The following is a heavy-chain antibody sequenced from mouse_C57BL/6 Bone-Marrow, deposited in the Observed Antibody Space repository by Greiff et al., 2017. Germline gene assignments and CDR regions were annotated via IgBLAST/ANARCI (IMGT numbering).Heavy chain of an antibody. D-gene: IGHD2-2*01. CDR2: ILPGSGST. J-gene: IGHJ2*01. CDR3: ARFGILWLRPYYFDY. Sequence: VQLQQSGAELMKPGASVKLSCKATGYTFTGYWIEWVKQRPGHGLEWIGEILPGSGSTNYNEKFKGKATFTADTSSNTAYMQLSSLTTEDSAIYYCARFGILWLRPYYFDYWGQGTTLTGSS. CDR1: GYTFTGYW. V-gene: IGHV1-9*01.